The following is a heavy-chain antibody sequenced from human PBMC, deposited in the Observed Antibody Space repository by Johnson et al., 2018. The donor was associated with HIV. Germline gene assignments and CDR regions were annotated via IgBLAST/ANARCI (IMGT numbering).Heavy chain of an antibody. Sequence: QVQLVESGGGVVQPGRSLRLSCAASGFTFSSYAMHWVRQAPGKGLEWAAVISYDGSNKYYADSVKGRFTISRDNSKNTLYLQMNSLRAEDTAVYYCARTKGSYQEWDAFDIWGQGTMVTVSS. CDR3: ARTKGSYQEWDAFDI. V-gene: IGHV3-30*04. D-gene: IGHD1-26*01. CDR1: GFTFSSYA. J-gene: IGHJ3*02. CDR2: ISYDGSNK.